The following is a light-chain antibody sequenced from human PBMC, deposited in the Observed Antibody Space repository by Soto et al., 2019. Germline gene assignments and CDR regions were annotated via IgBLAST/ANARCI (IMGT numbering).Light chain of an antibody. CDR3: CSYAGSSTLV. Sequence: QSVLTQPASVSGSPGQSITISCTGSNSDVGGYNYVSWYQQHPGKAPKLIIYEGSKRPSGVSNRFSGSKSGNTASLTISGLQAEDEADYYCCSYAGSSTLVFGGGTKLTVL. CDR2: EGS. V-gene: IGLV2-23*01. CDR1: NSDVGGYNY. J-gene: IGLJ2*01.